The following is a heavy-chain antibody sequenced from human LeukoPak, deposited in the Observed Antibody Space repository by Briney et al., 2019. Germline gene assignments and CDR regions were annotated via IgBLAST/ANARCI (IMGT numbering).Heavy chain of an antibody. D-gene: IGHD6-13*01. V-gene: IGHV3-23*01. CDR2: ISGSGGST. Sequence: GGSLRLSCAASGFTFSSYAMSWVRQAPGKGLEWVSAISGSGGSTYYADSVKGRFTISRDNSKNTLYLQMNSLRAEDTAVYYCASKQQLTSRGYFQHWGQGTLVTVSS. J-gene: IGHJ1*01. CDR1: GFTFSSYA. CDR3: ASKQQLTSRGYFQH.